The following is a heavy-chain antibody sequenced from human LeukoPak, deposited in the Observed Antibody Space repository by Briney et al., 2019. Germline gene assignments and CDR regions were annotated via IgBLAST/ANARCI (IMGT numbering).Heavy chain of an antibody. CDR3: ARDRVVATIVNWFDP. CDR2: IYYSGST. Sequence: SETLSLTCTVSGGSISSYYWSWIRQPPGKGLEWIGYIYYSGSTYYNPSLKSRVTISVDTSKNQFSLKLSSVTAADTAVYYCARDRVVATIVNWFDPWGQGTLVTVSS. J-gene: IGHJ5*02. V-gene: IGHV4-59*12. CDR1: GGSISSYY. D-gene: IGHD5-12*01.